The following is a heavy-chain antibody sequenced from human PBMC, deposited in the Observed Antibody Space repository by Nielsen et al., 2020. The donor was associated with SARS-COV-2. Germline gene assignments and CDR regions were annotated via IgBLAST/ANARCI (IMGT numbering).Heavy chain of an antibody. Sequence: GGSLRLSCAASGFTFSSYAMSWVRQAPGKGLEWVSVISGSGSSTYYADSVRGRFSISRDNSRNTVYLQMNSLRPEDTAVYYCAREFALRDTAYFDYWGQGTLVTVSS. D-gene: IGHD5-18*01. CDR2: ISGSGSST. CDR1: GFTFSSYA. J-gene: IGHJ4*02. CDR3: AREFALRDTAYFDY. V-gene: IGHV3-23*01.